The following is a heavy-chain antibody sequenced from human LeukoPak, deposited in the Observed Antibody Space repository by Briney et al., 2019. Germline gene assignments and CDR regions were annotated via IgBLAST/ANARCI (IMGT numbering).Heavy chain of an antibody. J-gene: IGHJ6*04. CDR3: ASGGLGYCSSTSCRRSYYYYGMDV. Sequence: SVTVSFKDSGGTFISYDISWVRPAPGQGVQWLGRINPIFGTANYAQKFQSRVTITADKSTSTAYRELSSLRSEDKAVYYCASGGLGYCSSTSCRRSYYYYGMDVWGKGTTVTVSA. CDR1: GGTFISYD. D-gene: IGHD2-2*01. CDR2: INPIFGTA. V-gene: IGHV1-69*06.